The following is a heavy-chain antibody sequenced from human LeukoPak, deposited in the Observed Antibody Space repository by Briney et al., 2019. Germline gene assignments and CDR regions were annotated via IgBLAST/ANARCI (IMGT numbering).Heavy chain of an antibody. Sequence: QAGGSLRLSCTASGFTFGDYAINWFRQAPGKGLEWVSAISGSGDREYYADSVRGRFTISRDNSKNTLFLQMNSLRDEDTAVYYCAKVRSGWYGEACDYWGQGTLVIVSS. CDR3: AKVRSGWYGEACDY. D-gene: IGHD6-19*01. CDR1: GFTFGDYA. V-gene: IGHV3-23*01. J-gene: IGHJ4*02. CDR2: ISGSGDRE.